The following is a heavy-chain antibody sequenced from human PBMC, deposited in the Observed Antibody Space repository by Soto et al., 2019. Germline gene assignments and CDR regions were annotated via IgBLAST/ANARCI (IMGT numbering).Heavy chain of an antibody. J-gene: IGHJ4*02. CDR2: ISSSSTTI. CDR1: GFTFSIYS. D-gene: IGHD2-21*01. V-gene: IGHV3-48*02. Sequence: GGSLRLSCAASGFTFSIYSMNWVRQAPGKGLEWVSYISSSSTTIDYADSVKGRFTISRDNAKNSMYLQMTSLRDEDTAMYYCARDSDGYNLEDYFYYWGLGTLVTVSS. CDR3: ARDSDGYNLEDYFYY.